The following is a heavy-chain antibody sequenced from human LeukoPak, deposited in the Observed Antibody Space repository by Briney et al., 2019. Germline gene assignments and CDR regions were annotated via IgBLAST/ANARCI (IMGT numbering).Heavy chain of an antibody. CDR2: ISSSSSTI. V-gene: IGHV3-48*04. D-gene: IGHD1-26*01. J-gene: IGHJ4*02. Sequence: PGGSLRLSCAASGFAFSSYGMNWVRQAPGKGLEWVSYISSSSSTIYHADSVKGRFTISRDNAKKTLYLQMDSLRAEDTAVYYCVRGLDSGSYYTGGFWGQGTLVTVSS. CDR1: GFAFSSYG. CDR3: VRGLDSGSYYTGGF.